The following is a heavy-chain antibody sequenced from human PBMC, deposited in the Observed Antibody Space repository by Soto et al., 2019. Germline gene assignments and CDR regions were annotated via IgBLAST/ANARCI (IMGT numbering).Heavy chain of an antibody. CDR3: ALLGRSGSGRPYYYGMDV. D-gene: IGHD3-10*01. CDR1: GLTFSYFA. J-gene: IGHJ6*02. Sequence: PGGSLRLSCAVSGLTFSYFAMSWVRQAPGKGLEWVSAISGSGGITYYADSVKGRFTISRDNSKNTLFLQMNSLRAEDTAVYYCALLGRSGSGRPYYYGMDVWGQGTTVTVSS. CDR2: ISGSGGIT. V-gene: IGHV3-23*01.